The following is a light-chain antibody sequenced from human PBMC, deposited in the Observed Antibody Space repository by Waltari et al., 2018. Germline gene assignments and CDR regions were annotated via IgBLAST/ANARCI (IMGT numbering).Light chain of an antibody. J-gene: IGKJ4*02. V-gene: IGKV4-1*01. CDR2: WAS. Sequence: DIVMTQSPDSLAVSLGERATINCKSWPRVLASSTNKNNLAWYQQKPGQPPKLLISWASKPESGVPDRFSGSGAGTDFAHTSSRLQAEDVAVYYCHQYYRLPRTFGGGTKVEIK. CDR1: PRVLASSTNKNN. CDR3: HQYYRLPRT.